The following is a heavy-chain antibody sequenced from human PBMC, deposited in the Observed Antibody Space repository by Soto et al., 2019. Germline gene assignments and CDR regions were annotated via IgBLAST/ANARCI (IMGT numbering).Heavy chain of an antibody. V-gene: IGHV1-69*13. CDR1: GGTFSSYA. CDR3: ATHMGDFWSGYSINWFDP. Sequence: ASVKVSCKASGGTFSSYAISWVRQAPGQGLEWMGGIIPIFGTANYAQKFQGRVTITADESTGTAYMELSSLRSEDTAVYYCATHMGDFWSGYSINWFDPWGQGTLVTVSS. J-gene: IGHJ5*02. D-gene: IGHD3-3*01. CDR2: IIPIFGTA.